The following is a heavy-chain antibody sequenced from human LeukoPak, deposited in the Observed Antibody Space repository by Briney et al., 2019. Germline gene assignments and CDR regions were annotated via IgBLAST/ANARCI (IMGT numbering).Heavy chain of an antibody. D-gene: IGHD6-19*01. CDR2: ISYSGST. Sequence: PSETLSLTCSVSGGSISSSSYYWGWIRQPPGKGLERIGSISYSGSTYYNPSLKSRVTISVDTSKNQFSLKLSSVTAADTAMYYCASAYTSGWPQWGQGTLVTVSS. J-gene: IGHJ4*02. V-gene: IGHV4-39*01. CDR1: GGSISSSSYY. CDR3: ASAYTSGWPQ.